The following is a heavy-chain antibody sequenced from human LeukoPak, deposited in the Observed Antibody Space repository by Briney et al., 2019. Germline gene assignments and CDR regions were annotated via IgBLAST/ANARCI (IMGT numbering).Heavy chain of an antibody. CDR3: AKKAVAGD. J-gene: IGHJ4*02. CDR2: ISGSGSST. V-gene: IGHV3-23*01. CDR1: GFTFSNAW. Sequence: GGSLRLSCAASGFTFSNAWMSWVRQAPGKGLEWVSGISGSGSSTYYADSVKGRFTISRDNSKNTLYLQMNSLTAEDTAVYYCAKKAVAGDWGQGTLVTVSS. D-gene: IGHD6-19*01.